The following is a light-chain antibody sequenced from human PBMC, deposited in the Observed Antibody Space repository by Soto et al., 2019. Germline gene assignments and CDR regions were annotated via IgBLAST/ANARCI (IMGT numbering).Light chain of an antibody. CDR2: KGS. Sequence: DIPMTQSPSTLSASVGDRVTITCRASQSISSWLAWYQQKPGKAPKLLIYKGSSLESGVPSRFSGSGSGTEFTLKISSLQPDDFATYYCQQYNSYSWTFGQGTKVDI. CDR1: QSISSW. CDR3: QQYNSYSWT. J-gene: IGKJ1*01. V-gene: IGKV1-5*03.